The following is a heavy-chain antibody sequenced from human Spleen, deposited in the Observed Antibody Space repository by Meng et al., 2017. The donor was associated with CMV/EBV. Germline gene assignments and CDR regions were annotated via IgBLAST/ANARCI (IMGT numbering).Heavy chain of an antibody. V-gene: IGHV3-15*01. D-gene: IGHD1-26*01. CDR2: IKSKTDGGTT. Sequence: GESLKISCAASGFTSSAYPMIWVRQAPGKGLEWVGRIKSKTDGGTTDYAAPVKGRFTISRDDSKNTLYLQMNSLKTEDTAVYYCTTDRPFSGGRLIEIWGQGTMVTVSS. J-gene: IGHJ3*02. CDR3: TTDRPFSGGRLIEI. CDR1: GFTSSAYP.